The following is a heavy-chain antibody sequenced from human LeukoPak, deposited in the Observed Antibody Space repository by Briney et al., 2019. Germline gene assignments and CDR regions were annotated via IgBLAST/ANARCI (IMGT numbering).Heavy chain of an antibody. D-gene: IGHD3-10*01. CDR2: IHYSGST. J-gene: IGHJ4*02. CDR1: GDSVSSYY. CDR3: AGNSASSYGNQPS. Sequence: KSSETLSLTCNVSGDSVSSYYWNWIRQPPGKGLEWIAYIHYSGSTNYNPSLRSRVTVSVDTSKNQFSLKLSSVTAADTAVYYCAGNSASSYGNQPSWGQGTLVTVSS. V-gene: IGHV4-59*08.